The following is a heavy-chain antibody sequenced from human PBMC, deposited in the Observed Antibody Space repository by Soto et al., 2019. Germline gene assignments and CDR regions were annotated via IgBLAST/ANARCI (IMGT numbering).Heavy chain of an antibody. D-gene: IGHD1-26*01. CDR1: GFTFSTND. Sequence: ASVKVSCTASGFTFSTNDIHWVRHAPGQGLQWMGWMNANVDATDSPQEFKGRVTMTWNAYISTAYMELSNLKSDDTAVYYCAREVVDGRSLWRDPWGQGTLVTVS. J-gene: IGHJ5*02. CDR3: AREVVDGRSLWRDP. V-gene: IGHV1-8*01. CDR2: MNANVDAT.